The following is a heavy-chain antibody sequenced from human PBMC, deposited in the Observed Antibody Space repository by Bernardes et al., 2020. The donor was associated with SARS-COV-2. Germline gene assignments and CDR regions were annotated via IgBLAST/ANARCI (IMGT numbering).Heavy chain of an antibody. D-gene: IGHD3-10*01. Sequence: SETLTLTCAISGGSFGDFWWSWIRQPPGPGLAWIGEFTRYGGNNFNPSLKSRVTISADTSRGQVSLKLTSVTDADTAVYYCAAHPFDFDYWGQGTLVTVSS. CDR2: FTRYGGN. J-gene: IGHJ4*02. CDR3: AAHPFDFDY. V-gene: IGHV4-34*01. CDR1: GGSFGDFW.